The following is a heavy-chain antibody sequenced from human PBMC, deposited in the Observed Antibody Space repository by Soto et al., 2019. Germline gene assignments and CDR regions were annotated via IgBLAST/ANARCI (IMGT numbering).Heavy chain of an antibody. Sequence: QVQLVESGGGVVQPGRSLRLSCAAYGFTFSSYAMHWVRQAPGKGLEWVAVISYDGSNKYYADSVKCRFTISRDNSKNTLYLQMNSLRAEDTAVYYCARHKRDLRFLEWSYYFDYWGQGTLVTVSS. D-gene: IGHD3-3*01. CDR1: GFTFSSYA. J-gene: IGHJ4*02. CDR3: ARHKRDLRFLEWSYYFDY. CDR2: ISYDGSNK. V-gene: IGHV3-30-3*01.